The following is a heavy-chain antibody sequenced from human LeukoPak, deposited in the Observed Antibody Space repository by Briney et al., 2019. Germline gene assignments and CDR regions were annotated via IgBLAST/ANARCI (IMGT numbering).Heavy chain of an antibody. J-gene: IGHJ6*02. CDR2: INHSGST. Sequence: SETLSLTCAVYGGSFSGYYWSWIRQPPGKGLEWIGEINHSGSTNYNPSLKGRVTISVDTSKNQFSLKLSSVTAADTAVYYCARGYYYYDSSGYPRYYYYGMDVWGQGTTVTVSS. D-gene: IGHD3-22*01. CDR1: GGSFSGYY. CDR3: ARGYYYYDSSGYPRYYYYGMDV. V-gene: IGHV4-34*01.